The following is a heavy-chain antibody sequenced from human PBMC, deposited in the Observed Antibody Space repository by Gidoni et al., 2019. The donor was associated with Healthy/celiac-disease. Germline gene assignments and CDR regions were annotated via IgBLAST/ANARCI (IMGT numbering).Heavy chain of an antibody. Sequence: EVQLVESGGGLIQPGGSLRLSCAASGFTVSSNYMSWGRQAPGKGLEWVSVIYSGGSTYYADSVKGRFTISRDNSKNTLYLQMNSLRAEDTAVYYCARSPAGGLLAGTKRTRSYYFDYWGQGTLVTVSS. CDR3: ARSPAGGLLAGTKRTRSYYFDY. J-gene: IGHJ4*02. CDR1: GFTVSSNY. V-gene: IGHV3-53*01. CDR2: IYSGGST. D-gene: IGHD6-13*01.